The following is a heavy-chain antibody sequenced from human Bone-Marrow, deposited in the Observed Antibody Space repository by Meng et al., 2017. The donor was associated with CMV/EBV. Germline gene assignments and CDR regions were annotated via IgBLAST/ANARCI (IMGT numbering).Heavy chain of an antibody. J-gene: IGHJ4*02. CDR2: ISGSGGST. Sequence: GESLKISCAASGFTFSSYAMSWVRQAPGKGLEWVSAISGSGGSTYYADSVKGRLTISRDNSKNTLYLQMNSLRAEDTAVYYCAKDLHRGEWLVKSYYFDYWGQGTLVTVSS. CDR1: GFTFSSYA. D-gene: IGHD6-19*01. V-gene: IGHV3-23*01. CDR3: AKDLHRGEWLVKSYYFDY.